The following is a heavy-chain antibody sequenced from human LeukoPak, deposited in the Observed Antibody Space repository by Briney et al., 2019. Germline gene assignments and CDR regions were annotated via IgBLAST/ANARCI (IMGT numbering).Heavy chain of an antibody. Sequence: PSETLSLTCAVYGGSFNGYYWSWIRQPPGKGLEWIGYIYYSGSTNYNPSLKSRVTISVDTSKNQFSLKLSSVTAADTAVYYCARTPDVFYDSSGYVDYWGQGTLVTVSS. J-gene: IGHJ4*02. CDR3: ARTPDVFYDSSGYVDY. V-gene: IGHV4-59*01. CDR2: IYYSGST. D-gene: IGHD3-22*01. CDR1: GGSFNGYY.